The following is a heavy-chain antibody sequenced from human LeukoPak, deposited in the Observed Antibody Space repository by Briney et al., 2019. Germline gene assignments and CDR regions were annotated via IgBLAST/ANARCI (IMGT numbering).Heavy chain of an antibody. V-gene: IGHV4-34*01. CDR2: INHSGST. D-gene: IGHD6-6*01. J-gene: IGHJ4*02. CDR1: GGSFSGYY. Sequence: PSETLSLTCAVYGGSFSGYYWSWIRQPPGKGLEWIGEINHSGSTYYNPSLKSRVTMSVDTSKNQFSVKLSSVTAADTAVYYCARDYSSPSPFDYWGQGALVTVSS. CDR3: ARDYSSPSPFDY.